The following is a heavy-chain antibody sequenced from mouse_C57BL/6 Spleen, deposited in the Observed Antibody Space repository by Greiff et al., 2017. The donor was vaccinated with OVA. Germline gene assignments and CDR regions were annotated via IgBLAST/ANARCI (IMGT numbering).Heavy chain of an antibody. CDR1: GYTFTSYW. CDR3: ARYYGSRGYFDY. J-gene: IGHJ2*01. V-gene: IGHV1-50*01. D-gene: IGHD1-1*01. Sequence: VKLQQPGAELVKPGASVKLSCKASGYTFTSYWMQWVNQRPGQGLEWIGEIDPSDSYSNYNQKFKGKATLTVDTSSSTAYMQLSSLTSEDSTVYYCARYYGSRGYFDYWGQGTTLTVSS. CDR2: IDPSDSYS.